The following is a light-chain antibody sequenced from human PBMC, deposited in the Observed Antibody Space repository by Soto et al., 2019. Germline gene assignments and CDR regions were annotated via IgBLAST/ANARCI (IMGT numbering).Light chain of an antibody. CDR1: QSVGTY. CDR2: GAS. V-gene: IGKV3-11*01. CDR3: QQYGSSPVT. Sequence: IVLTQSPATLTLSPGERATLSCRASQSVGTYLTWYQQKPGRAPSPLIYGASNRAAGIPARFSGSGSGTDFTLTISSLEPEDFAVYYCQQYGSSPVTFGQGTKLEIK. J-gene: IGKJ2*01.